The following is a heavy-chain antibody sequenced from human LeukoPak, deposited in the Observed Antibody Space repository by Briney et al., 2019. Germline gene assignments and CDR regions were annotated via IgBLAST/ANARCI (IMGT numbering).Heavy chain of an antibody. CDR1: GFTFSDRY. J-gene: IGHJ4*02. Sequence: PGGSLRLSCTPSGFTFSDRYMDWVRQAPGKGLEWVGSSRNKANSYTTEYAASVKGRFTISRDDSKNLLYLQMDSLKTEDTAVYYCTTCSTGTRLYYFDNWGQGTLVTVSS. D-gene: IGHD1/OR15-1a*01. CDR3: TTCSTGTRLYYFDN. V-gene: IGHV3-72*01. CDR2: SRNKANSYTT.